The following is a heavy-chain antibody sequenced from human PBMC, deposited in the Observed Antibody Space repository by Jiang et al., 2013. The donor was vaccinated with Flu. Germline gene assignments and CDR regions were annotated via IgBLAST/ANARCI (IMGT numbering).Heavy chain of an antibody. D-gene: IGHD6-19*01. Sequence: SQTLSLTCAISGDSVSSDSAAWDWIRQSPSRGLEWLGRTYYRSAWYNDYAVSVKSRITINPDTTKNQVSLHLNSVTPEDTAVYYCARAPAGKIYQWLGVAGFDYWGQGTLVTVSS. J-gene: IGHJ4*02. V-gene: IGHV6-1*01. CDR1: GDSVSSDSAA. CDR3: ARAPAGKIYQWLGVAGFDY. CDR2: TYYRSAWYN.